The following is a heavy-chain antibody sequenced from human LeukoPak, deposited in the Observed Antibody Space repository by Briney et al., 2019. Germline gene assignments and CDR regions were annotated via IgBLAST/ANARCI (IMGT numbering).Heavy chain of an antibody. CDR1: GFTFSSYS. CDR2: ISSSSSYI. J-gene: IGHJ1*01. CDR3: ARDWPTIAAAGTIPEYFQH. D-gene: IGHD6-13*01. V-gene: IGHV3-21*01. Sequence: GGSLRLSCAASGFTFSSYSMNWVRQAPGKGLEWVSSISSSSSYIYYADLVEGLVIISRDTAKNSLYLQMNSLRTEDTAVYYCARDWPTIAAAGTIPEYFQHWGQGTLVTVSS.